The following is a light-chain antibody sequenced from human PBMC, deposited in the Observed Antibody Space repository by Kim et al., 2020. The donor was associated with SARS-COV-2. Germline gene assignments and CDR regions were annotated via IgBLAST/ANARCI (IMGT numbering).Light chain of an antibody. V-gene: IGLV3-21*04. CDR3: QVWDSSSDHRV. J-gene: IGLJ3*02. CDR1: NIGSKS. Sequence: PGKTARITCGGNNIGSKSAHGYQQKPGQAPVLVIYYDSDRPSGIPERFSGSNSGNTATLTISRVEAGDEADYYCQVWDSSSDHRVFGGGTQLTVL. CDR2: YDS.